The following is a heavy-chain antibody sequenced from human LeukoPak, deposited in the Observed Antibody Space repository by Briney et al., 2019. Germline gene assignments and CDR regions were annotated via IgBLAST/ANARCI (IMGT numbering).Heavy chain of an antibody. J-gene: IGHJ5*02. Sequence: GGSLRLSCAASGFTFSSYNMNWVRQAPGKGLEWVSYISSTSSTIYYTDSLKGRFTISRDNAKNSLYLQMNSLRVEDTAVYYCARVVSSWQRNWLDPWGQGTLVTVSS. D-gene: IGHD6-13*01. V-gene: IGHV3-48*01. CDR2: ISSTSSTI. CDR3: ARVVSSWQRNWLDP. CDR1: GFTFSSYN.